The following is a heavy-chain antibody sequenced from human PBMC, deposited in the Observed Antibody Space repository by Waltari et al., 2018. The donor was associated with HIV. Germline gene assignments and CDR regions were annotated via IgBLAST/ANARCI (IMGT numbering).Heavy chain of an antibody. V-gene: IGHV3-7*01. D-gene: IGHD1-1*01. J-gene: IGHJ4*02. CDR3: ARAGGAWNRFDY. CDR2: INPDGSET. CDR1: GFTLGNAW. Sequence: EVQLVESGGGWVQPAGSLRVSCCASGFTLGNAWLTGFRQDPGKGLEWLANINPDGSETYQVDSAKGRFTISRDNAKNSLYLQMNSLRVEDTAVYYCARAGGAWNRFDYWGQGTLVTVSS.